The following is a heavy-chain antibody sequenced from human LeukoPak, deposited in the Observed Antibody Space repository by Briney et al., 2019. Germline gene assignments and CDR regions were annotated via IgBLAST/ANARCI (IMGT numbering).Heavy chain of an antibody. CDR2: INPSGGST. J-gene: IGHJ4*02. V-gene: IGHV1-46*01. CDR1: GYTFTSYY. D-gene: IGHD3-22*01. Sequence: ASVKVSCKASGYTFTSYYMHWVRQAPGQGLEWMGIINPSGGSTSYAQKFQGRVTMTRDTSTSTVYMELSSLRSEDTAVYYCARDPNYYDSSGYYYVFPAVFDYWGQGTLVTVSS. CDR3: ARDPNYYDSSGYYYVFPAVFDY.